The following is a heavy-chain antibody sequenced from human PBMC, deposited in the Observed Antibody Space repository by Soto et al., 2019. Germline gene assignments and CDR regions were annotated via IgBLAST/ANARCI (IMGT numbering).Heavy chain of an antibody. Sequence: GGSLRLSCTASGFTFGDYAMSWFRQAPGKGLEWVGFIRSKAYGGTTEYAASVKGRFTISRDDSKSIAYLQMNSLKTEDTAVYYCTRDKILFSPGRADLRLTPFDPWGQGTLVTVSS. J-gene: IGHJ5*02. CDR1: GFTFGDYA. CDR3: TRDKILFSPGRADLRLTPFDP. CDR2: IRSKAYGGTT. V-gene: IGHV3-49*03. D-gene: IGHD2-15*01.